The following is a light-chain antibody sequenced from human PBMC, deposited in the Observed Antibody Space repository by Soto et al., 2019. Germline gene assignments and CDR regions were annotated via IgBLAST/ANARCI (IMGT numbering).Light chain of an antibody. CDR3: SSYAGGNNLYV. CDR2: EVT. V-gene: IGLV2-8*01. CDR1: SSDVGRYNY. J-gene: IGLJ1*01. Sequence: QSVLTQPPSASGSPGQSVTISCTGTSSDVGRYNYVSWYQQHPGKAPKLMISEVTKRPSGVPDRFSGSKSGNTASLTVSGLQAEDEAEYYCSSYAGGNNLYVFGTGTKVTV.